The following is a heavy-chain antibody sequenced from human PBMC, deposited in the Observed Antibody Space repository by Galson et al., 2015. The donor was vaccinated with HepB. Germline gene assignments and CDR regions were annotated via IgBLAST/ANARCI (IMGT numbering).Heavy chain of an antibody. Sequence: PLRLSGAASAFTFSSDSMNWVRQAPGEGLEWVSYIRSDSSNIYYADSVKGRFTIPRDNAKNSLYLQMNSLRAEDTAVYYCARSGREYSGYDWYFDYWGQGTLVTVSS. J-gene: IGHJ4*02. CDR1: AFTFSSDS. D-gene: IGHD5-12*01. CDR2: IRSDSSNI. V-gene: IGHV3-48*01. CDR3: ARSGREYSGYDWYFDY.